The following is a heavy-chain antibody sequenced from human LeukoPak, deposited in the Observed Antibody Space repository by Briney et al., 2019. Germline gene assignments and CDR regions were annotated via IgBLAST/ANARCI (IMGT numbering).Heavy chain of an antibody. CDR3: ARRTGYNYYYMDV. Sequence: ASVKVSCKASGYIFTQYGISWVRQAPGQGLEWMSSISTYTGDTNNAQNFQGRVTISTDTFTSTAYMELRTLRLATTASYYFARRTGYNYYYMDVWGQGTLVTVSS. J-gene: IGHJ6*03. D-gene: IGHD3/OR15-3a*01. V-gene: IGHV1-18*01. CDR1: GYIFTQYG. CDR2: ISTYTGDT.